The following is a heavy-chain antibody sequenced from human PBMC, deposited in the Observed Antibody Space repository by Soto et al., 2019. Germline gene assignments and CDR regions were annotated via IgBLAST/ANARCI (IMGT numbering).Heavy chain of an antibody. D-gene: IGHD6-19*01. J-gene: IGHJ4*02. Sequence: QVQLQESGPGLVKPSETLSLTCTVSGGSVTSGSYYWSWIRQPPGKGLEWIGYIYYSGSTHYNPSLERRVTIPVDPSQNQVSLKLSSATASDTAVYYCARDQGIAVAVFDNWGQGALVRDSS. CDR2: IYYSGST. CDR3: ARDQGIAVAVFDN. CDR1: GGSVTSGSYY. V-gene: IGHV4-61*01.